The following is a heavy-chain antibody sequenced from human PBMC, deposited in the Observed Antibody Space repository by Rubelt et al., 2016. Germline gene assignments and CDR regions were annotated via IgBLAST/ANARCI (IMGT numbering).Heavy chain of an antibody. CDR2: IYHSGST. CDR3: ARSQRKVSYYYGSGSLAN. D-gene: IGHD3-10*01. Sequence: QLQLQESGPGLVKPSETLSLTCTVSGGSISSSSYYWGWIRQPPGQGLEWIGEIYHSGSTNYNPSLKSRVTISVDTSKNQFSLKLSSVTAADTAVYYCARSQRKVSYYYGSGSLANWGQGTLVTVSS. J-gene: IGHJ4*02. V-gene: IGHV4-39*07. CDR1: GGSISSSSYY.